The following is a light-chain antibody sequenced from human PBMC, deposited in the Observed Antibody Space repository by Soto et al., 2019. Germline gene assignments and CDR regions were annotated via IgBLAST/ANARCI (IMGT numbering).Light chain of an antibody. J-gene: IGKJ2*01. Sequence: IQLTQSPSSLSASVGDRVTITCRASQGINKFLAWYQQRPGKAPQLLVYGASTLQSGVPSRFSGSGSGTDFTLTISSLQPEYFATYYCQQLTNFRFTFGQGTKLDIQ. CDR1: QGINKF. CDR3: QQLTNFRFT. CDR2: GAS. V-gene: IGKV1-9*01.